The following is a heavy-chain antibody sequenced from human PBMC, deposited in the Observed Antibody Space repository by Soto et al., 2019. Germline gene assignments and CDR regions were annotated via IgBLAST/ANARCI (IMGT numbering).Heavy chain of an antibody. CDR3: ARDRGGASGSSWYYFDY. Sequence: GASVKVSCKASGYMNTSYAIHWVRQAPGQRLEWMGWINAGNGNTKYSQKLQGRVTNTRDTSASTAYMELSSLRSEDTAVYYCARDRGGASGSSWYYFDYWGQGTPVTVSS. J-gene: IGHJ4*02. CDR1: GYMNTSYA. D-gene: IGHD6-13*01. V-gene: IGHV1-3*01. CDR2: INAGNGNT.